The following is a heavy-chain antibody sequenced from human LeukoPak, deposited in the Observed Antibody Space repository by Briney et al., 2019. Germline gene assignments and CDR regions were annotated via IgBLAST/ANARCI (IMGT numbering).Heavy chain of an antibody. CDR3: ARGGISARPDY. V-gene: IGHV3-33*01. CDR1: GFSFRANA. CDR2: IWDDGSNE. J-gene: IGHJ4*02. Sequence: GGSLRLSCAASGFSFRANAMHWVRQAPGKGLEWLAIIWDDGSNEYYADSVKGRFTISRDNSKNTLYLQMNSLRVGDTALYYCARGGISARPDYWGQGTLVTVSS. D-gene: IGHD6-6*01.